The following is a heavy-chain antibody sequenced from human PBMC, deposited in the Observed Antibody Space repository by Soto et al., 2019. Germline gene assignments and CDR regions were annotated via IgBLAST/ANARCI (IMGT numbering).Heavy chain of an antibody. Sequence: EVQLVESGGGLVQPGGSLRLSCAASGFTFSSHDMHWVRQVTGKRPEWVSAIGTAGDTYYPGSVKGRFTISRENAQSSLYLQMSSVRAGDTAVYYCARATKTGYYDNWGQGALVTVSS. V-gene: IGHV3-13*01. CDR3: ARATKTGYYDN. CDR2: IGTAGDT. CDR1: GFTFSSHD. J-gene: IGHJ4*02. D-gene: IGHD2-8*01.